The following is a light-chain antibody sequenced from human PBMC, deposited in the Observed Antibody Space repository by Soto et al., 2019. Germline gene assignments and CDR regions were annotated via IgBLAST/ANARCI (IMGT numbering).Light chain of an antibody. CDR1: SSDVGGYNY. J-gene: IGLJ1*01. CDR2: DVS. V-gene: IGLV2-11*01. Sequence: QSVLTQPRSVSGSPGQSVTISCTGTSSDVGGYNYVSWYQHYPGKAPKLMIYDVSKRPSGVPDRFSGSKSGNTASLTISELQAEDEADYYCYSYAGSKTYVFGTGTKLTVL. CDR3: YSYAGSKTYV.